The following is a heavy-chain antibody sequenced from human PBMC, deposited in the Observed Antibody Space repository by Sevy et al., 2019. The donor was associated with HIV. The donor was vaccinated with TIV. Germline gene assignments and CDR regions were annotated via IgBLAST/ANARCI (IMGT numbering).Heavy chain of an antibody. V-gene: IGHV4-59*01. CDR2: IYYSGST. Sequence: SETLSLTCTVSGGSISSYYWSWIRQPPGKGLKWIGYIYYSGSTNYNPSLKSRVTISVDTSKNQFSLKLSSVTAAETAVYYCARIPRDWFDPWGQRTLVTVSS. CDR1: GGSISSYY. J-gene: IGHJ5*02. CDR3: ARIPRDWFDP.